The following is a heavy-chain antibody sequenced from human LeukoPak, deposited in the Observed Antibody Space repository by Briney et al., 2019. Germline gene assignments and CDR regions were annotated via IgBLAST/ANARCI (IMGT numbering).Heavy chain of an antibody. V-gene: IGHV3-30*02. J-gene: IGHJ4*02. CDR3: ARKAYGSGSLDY. CDR2: IRYDGSNK. CDR1: GFTFSSYG. Sequence: QSGGSLRLSCAASGFTFSSYGMHWVRQAPGKGLEWVAFIRYDGSNKYYADSVKGRFTISRDNAKNSLSLQMNSLRAEDTAVYYCARKAYGSGSLDYWGQGTLVTVSS. D-gene: IGHD3-10*01.